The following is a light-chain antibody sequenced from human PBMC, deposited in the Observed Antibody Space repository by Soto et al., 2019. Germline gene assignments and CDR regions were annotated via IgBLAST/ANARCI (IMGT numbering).Light chain of an antibody. CDR1: QRVASD. CDR2: EAS. J-gene: IGKJ1*01. CDR3: QQYLNSPRT. Sequence: IVLTQSPGTLSLSPWEGATLSCRASQRVASDLAWYLQKPGQPPRLLIYEASIRATGIPDRISGRGSERDGTLTISRLEPEDAAVYYCQQYLNSPRTFGQGTKVDIK. V-gene: IGKV3-20*01.